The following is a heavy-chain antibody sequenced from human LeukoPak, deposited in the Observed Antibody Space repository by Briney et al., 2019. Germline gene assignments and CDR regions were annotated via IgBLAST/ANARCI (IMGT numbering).Heavy chain of an antibody. CDR1: GFTLSSYA. Sequence: GRSLRLSCAASGFTLSSYAMHWVRQAPGKGLEWVAVISYDGSNKYYADSVKGRFTISRDNSKNTLYLQMNSLRAEDTAVYYCARDLYDSSGALDYWGQGTLVTVSS. V-gene: IGHV3-30-3*01. CDR3: ARDLYDSSGALDY. CDR2: ISYDGSNK. J-gene: IGHJ4*02. D-gene: IGHD3-22*01.